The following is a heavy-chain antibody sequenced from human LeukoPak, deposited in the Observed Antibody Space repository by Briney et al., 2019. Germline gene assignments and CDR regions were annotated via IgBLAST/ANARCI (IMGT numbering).Heavy chain of an antibody. Sequence: ASVKVSCKASGGTFSSYAISWVRQAPGQGLEWMGRIIPILGIANYAQKFQGRVTITADKSTSTAYMELSSLRSEDTAVYYCARNIAAAGAYYYYGMDVWGQGTTVTVSS. CDR2: IIPILGIA. D-gene: IGHD6-13*01. V-gene: IGHV1-69*04. CDR3: ARNIAAAGAYYYYGMDV. CDR1: GGTFSSYA. J-gene: IGHJ6*02.